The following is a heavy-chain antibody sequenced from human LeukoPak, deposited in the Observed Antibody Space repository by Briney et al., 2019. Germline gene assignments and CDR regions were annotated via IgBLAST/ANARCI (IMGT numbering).Heavy chain of an antibody. J-gene: IGHJ6*02. CDR1: GFPFSSYW. CDR2: IKQDGSEK. Sequence: PGGSLRLSCVASGFPFSSYWMSWVRQAPGKGLEWVANIKQDGSEKYYVDSVKGRFTISRDNAKNSLYLQMNSLRAEDTAVYYCAREQLWFQNGMDVWGQGTTVTVSS. CDR3: AREQLWFQNGMDV. D-gene: IGHD5-18*01. V-gene: IGHV3-7*03.